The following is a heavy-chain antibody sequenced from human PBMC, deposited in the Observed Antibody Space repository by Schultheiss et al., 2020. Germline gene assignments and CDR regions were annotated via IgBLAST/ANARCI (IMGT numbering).Heavy chain of an antibody. CDR3: ARGVHYSDRSNYYHFGD. CDR1: QFTFSDYV. CDR2: ISYDGSNQ. J-gene: IGHJ4*02. Sequence: GESLKISCAASQFTFSDYVMHWVRQAPGDGLEWVALISYDGSNQYYADSVKGRFTISRDNSRNTLYMQINGLRAEDTAVYYCARGVHYSDRSNYYHFGDWGQGTLVTVSS. V-gene: IGHV3-30-3*01. D-gene: IGHD3-3*01.